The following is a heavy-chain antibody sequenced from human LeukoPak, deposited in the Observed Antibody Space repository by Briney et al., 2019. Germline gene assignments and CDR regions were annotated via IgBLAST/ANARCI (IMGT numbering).Heavy chain of an antibody. Sequence: ASVKVSCKASGGTFISYAISWVRQAPGQGLEWMGGIIPIFGTANYAQKFQGRVTITTDESTSTAYMELSSLRSEDTAVYYCASQQTSREWGRAMIVVVITGPFDYWGQGTLVTVSS. CDR2: IIPIFGTA. V-gene: IGHV1-69*05. D-gene: IGHD3-22*01. J-gene: IGHJ4*02. CDR3: ASQQTSREWGRAMIVVVITGPFDY. CDR1: GGTFISYA.